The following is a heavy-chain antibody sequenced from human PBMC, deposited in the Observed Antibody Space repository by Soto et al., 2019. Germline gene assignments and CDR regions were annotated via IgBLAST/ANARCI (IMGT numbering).Heavy chain of an antibody. CDR3: ARSTGWYCFDY. V-gene: IGHV3-66*01. D-gene: IGHD6-19*01. CDR2: IYGGGRT. Sequence: EVQLVESGGGLVQPGGTLRVSCAASGFTDNSNYMTWVRQAPGKGLEWVSAIYGGGRTYYADSVKGRFTISRDYSKDMLYLQMSSLRVEDTAMYYCARSTGWYCFDYWGQGTLVTVSS. J-gene: IGHJ4*02. CDR1: GFTDNSNY.